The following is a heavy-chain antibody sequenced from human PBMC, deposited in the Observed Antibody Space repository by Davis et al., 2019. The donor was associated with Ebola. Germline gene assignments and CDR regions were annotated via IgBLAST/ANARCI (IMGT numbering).Heavy chain of an antibody. V-gene: IGHV3-7*01. CDR3: ARDSSSWFFSMDV. CDR1: AFTFTSYC. J-gene: IGHJ6*02. D-gene: IGHD6-13*01. CDR2: IKQDGSEK. Sequence: PGGSLRPPCAAPAFTFTSYCMSWVRQAPGKGLEWVANIKQDGSEKYYVDSVKGRFTIPRDNAKNSLYLQMNSLRAEDTAVYYWARDSSSWFFSMDVWGQGTTVTVSS.